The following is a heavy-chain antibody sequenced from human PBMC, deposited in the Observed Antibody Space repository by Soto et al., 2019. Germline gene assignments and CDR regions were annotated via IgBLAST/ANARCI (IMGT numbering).Heavy chain of an antibody. J-gene: IGHJ4*02. CDR1: GFTFSSYW. D-gene: IGHD6-19*01. Sequence: ESGGGLVQPGGSLRLSCAGSGFTFSSYWMGWVRQVPGKGLEWVANIKGDGSQTSSLDSVKGRFTISRDNARNSLYLQMNSRRAEDTAVDYCAGWPRRSRFGFWGPGTLVTV. V-gene: IGHV3-7*05. CDR2: IKGDGSQT. CDR3: AGWPRRSRFGF.